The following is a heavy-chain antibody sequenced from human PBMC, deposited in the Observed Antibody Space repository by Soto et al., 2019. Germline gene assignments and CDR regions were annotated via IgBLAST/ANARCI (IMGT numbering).Heavy chain of an antibody. J-gene: IGHJ3*01. CDR2: LYDVDGT. CDR1: GLTVSGKKY. D-gene: IGHD1-1*01. CDR3: ASWHEREHAYDV. Sequence: GGSLRLSCAAFGLTVSGKKYVAWVRQAPGKGLEWVSALYDVDGTYYADSVKGRFTTSRDSSKTTVYLQMNGLRPDDTAVYYCASWHEREHAYDVWGQGTTVTASS. V-gene: IGHV3-53*01.